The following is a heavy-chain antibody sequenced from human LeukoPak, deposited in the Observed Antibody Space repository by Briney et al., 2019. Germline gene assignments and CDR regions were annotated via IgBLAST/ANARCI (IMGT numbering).Heavy chain of an antibody. Sequence: GGSLRLSCAASGFTFSSYAMHWVRQAPGKGLEWVAVISYDGSNKYYADSVKGLFTISRDNSKNTLYLQMNSLRAEDTAVYYCARSTTGSIVVVITVGLGAFDIWGQGTMVTVSS. V-gene: IGHV3-30-3*01. CDR3: ARSTTGSIVVVITVGLGAFDI. CDR2: ISYDGSNK. J-gene: IGHJ3*02. D-gene: IGHD3-22*01. CDR1: GFTFSSYA.